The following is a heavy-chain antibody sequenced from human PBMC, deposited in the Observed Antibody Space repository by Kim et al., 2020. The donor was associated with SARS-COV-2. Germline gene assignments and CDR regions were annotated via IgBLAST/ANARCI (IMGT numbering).Heavy chain of an antibody. Sequence: NAALKSRVTISVDTSKNQFSLKLSSVTAADTAVYDCARGRSRAAAGNFDYWGQGTLVTVSS. CDR3: ARGRSRAAAGNFDY. J-gene: IGHJ4*02. D-gene: IGHD6-13*01. V-gene: IGHV4-34*01.